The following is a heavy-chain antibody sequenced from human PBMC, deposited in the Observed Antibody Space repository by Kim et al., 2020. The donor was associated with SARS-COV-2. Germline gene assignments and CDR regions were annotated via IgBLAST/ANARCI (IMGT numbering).Heavy chain of an antibody. CDR2: ISAYNGNT. J-gene: IGHJ4*02. Sequence: ASVKVSCKASGYTFTSYGISWVRQAPGQGLECMGWISAYNGNTNYAQKLQGRVTMTTDTSASTAYMELRSLRSDDTAVYYCARDPAAAGLFDYWGQGTLVTVSS. CDR1: GYTFTSYG. V-gene: IGHV1-18*01. CDR3: ARDPAAAGLFDY. D-gene: IGHD6-13*01.